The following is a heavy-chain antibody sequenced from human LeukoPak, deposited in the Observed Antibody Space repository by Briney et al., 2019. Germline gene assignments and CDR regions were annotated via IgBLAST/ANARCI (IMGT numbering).Heavy chain of an antibody. CDR3: ARVAVVAAPDY. J-gene: IGHJ4*02. V-gene: IGHV1-46*01. CDR2: INPTGDST. CDR1: GYTFTNYY. Sequence: ASVKVSCKASGYTFTNYYIHWVRQAPGQGLEWMGIINPTGDSTTYAQKFQGRVTMTRDTSTSTAYMELRSLRSDDTAVYYCARVAVVAAPDYWGQGTLVTVSS. D-gene: IGHD2-15*01.